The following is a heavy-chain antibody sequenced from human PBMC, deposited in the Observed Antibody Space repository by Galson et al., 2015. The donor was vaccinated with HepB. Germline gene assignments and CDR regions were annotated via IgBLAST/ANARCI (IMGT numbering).Heavy chain of an antibody. D-gene: IGHD3-16*02. CDR2: IKSKTDGGTT. J-gene: IGHJ6*02. CDR3: TTDLRLGELSSKYYYYYYGMDV. CDR1: GFTFSNAW. Sequence: SLRLSCAASGFTFSNAWMSWVRQAPGKGLEWVGRIKSKTDGGTTDYAAPVKGRFTISRDDSKNTLYLQMNSLKTEDTAMYYCTTDLRLGELSSKYYYYYYGMDVWGQGTTVTVSS. V-gene: IGHV3-15*01.